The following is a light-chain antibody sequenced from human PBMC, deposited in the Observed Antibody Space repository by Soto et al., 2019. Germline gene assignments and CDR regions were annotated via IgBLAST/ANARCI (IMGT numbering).Light chain of an antibody. Sequence: QSALTQPASVSGSPGQSIPLSCTGTSSDLGSYNLVSWYQQHPGKAPKLMIYEGSKRPSGVSNRFSGSKSGNTASLTISGLQAEDEADYYCCSYAGSSTWVFGGGTKLTVL. V-gene: IGLV2-23*01. CDR3: CSYAGSSTWV. CDR1: SSDLGSYNL. J-gene: IGLJ3*02. CDR2: EGS.